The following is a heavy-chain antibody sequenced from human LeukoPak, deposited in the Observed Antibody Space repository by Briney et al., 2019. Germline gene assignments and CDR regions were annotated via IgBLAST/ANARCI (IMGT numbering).Heavy chain of an antibody. D-gene: IGHD4/OR15-4a*01. Sequence: GASVKVSCKASGYTFTSYDINWVRQATGQGLEWMGWMNPNSGNTGYAQKFQGRVTMTRNTSISTAYMELSSLRSEDTAVYYCASNLDLSLVLFDIWGQGTMVTVSS. J-gene: IGHJ3*02. V-gene: IGHV1-8*01. CDR3: ASNLDLSLVLFDI. CDR1: GYTFTSYD. CDR2: MNPNSGNT.